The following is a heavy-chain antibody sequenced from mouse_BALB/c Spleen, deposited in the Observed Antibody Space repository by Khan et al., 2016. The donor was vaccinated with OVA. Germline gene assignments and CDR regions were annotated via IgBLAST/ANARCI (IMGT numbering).Heavy chain of an antibody. V-gene: IGHV1-5*01. D-gene: IGHD1-3*01. CDR2: IYPGNSDT. J-gene: IGHJ3*01. Sequence: EVQLQESGTVLARPGASVKMSCKASGYSFTSYLIHWVKQRPGQGLEWIGDIYPGNSDTTYNQKFKDKAKLNAGTSANTAYMELSSLTNEDSSVYYCARGGYSSFAYWGQGTLVTGSA. CDR3: ARGGYSSFAY. CDR1: GYSFTSYL.